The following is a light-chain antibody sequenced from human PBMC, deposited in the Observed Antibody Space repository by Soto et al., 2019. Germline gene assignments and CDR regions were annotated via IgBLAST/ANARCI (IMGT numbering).Light chain of an antibody. J-gene: IGKJ5*01. CDR2: DAS. Sequence: EIVLTQSPATLSLSPGERATLSCRASQSVSSYLAWYQQKPGLAPRLLISDASNRATGIPARFSGSGSGTDFTLTISSLEPEDFAVYYCQQLSTFGQGTRLEIK. V-gene: IGKV3-11*01. CDR3: QQLST. CDR1: QSVSSY.